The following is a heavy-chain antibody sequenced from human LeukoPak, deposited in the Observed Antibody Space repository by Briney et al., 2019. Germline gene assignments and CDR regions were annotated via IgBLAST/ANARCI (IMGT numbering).Heavy chain of an antibody. D-gene: IGHD5-12*01. V-gene: IGHV1-2*02. Sequence: ASVKVFCKASGYTFTGYYMAWVRQASGQGLGWMGWINPNGGGTNSAQKFQGRITMDRDTSISTVYMELSGVRSDDTAVYYCARGYIVATTHYFDYWGQGTLVTVSS. CDR1: GYTFTGYY. J-gene: IGHJ4*02. CDR3: ARGYIVATTHYFDY. CDR2: INPNGGGT.